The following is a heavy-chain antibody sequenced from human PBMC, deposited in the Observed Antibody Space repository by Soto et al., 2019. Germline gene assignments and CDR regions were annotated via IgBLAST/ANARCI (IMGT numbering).Heavy chain of an antibody. J-gene: IGHJ6*01. CDR3: AREDLVPADAYYYCYGMDF. CDR2: IIPMFGTA. CDR1: GGTFSSYA. V-gene: IGHV1-69*06. Sequence: SVKVSCKASGGTFSSYAISWVRQAPGEGLEWMGGIIPMFGTANYAQKFQGRVTITADKSTSTAYMELSSLRSEDTAVYYCAREDLVPADAYYYCYGMDFWAQGTTVTVSS. D-gene: IGHD2-2*01.